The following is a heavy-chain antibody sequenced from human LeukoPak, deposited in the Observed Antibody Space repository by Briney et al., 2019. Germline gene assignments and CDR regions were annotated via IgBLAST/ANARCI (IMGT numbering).Heavy chain of an antibody. D-gene: IGHD3-16*01. Sequence: SETLSLTCAVYGGSFSGYYWSWIRQPPGKGLEWIGEINHSGSTNYNPSLKSRVTISVDTSKNQFSLKLSSVTAADTAVYYCARGVSEPAAPFGCIDPWGQGTLVTVSS. CDR3: ARGVSEPAAPFGCIDP. CDR2: INHSGST. J-gene: IGHJ5*02. CDR1: GGSFSGYY. V-gene: IGHV4-34*01.